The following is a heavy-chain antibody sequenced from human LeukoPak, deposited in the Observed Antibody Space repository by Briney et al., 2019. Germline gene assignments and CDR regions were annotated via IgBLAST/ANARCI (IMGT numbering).Heavy chain of an antibody. CDR3: ARASGGCSSTSCYLNWFDP. CDR2: INHSGST. Sequence: SETLSLTCAVYGGSFSGYYWSWIRQPPGKGPEWIGEINHSGSTNYNPSLKSRVTISVDTSKNQFSLKLSSVTAADTAVYYCARASGGCSSTSCYLNWFDPWGQGTLVTVSS. D-gene: IGHD2-2*01. J-gene: IGHJ5*02. V-gene: IGHV4-34*01. CDR1: GGSFSGYY.